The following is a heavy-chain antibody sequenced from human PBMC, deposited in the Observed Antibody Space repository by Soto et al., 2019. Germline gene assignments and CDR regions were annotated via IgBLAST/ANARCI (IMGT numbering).Heavy chain of an antibody. CDR2: IYYSGST. CDR3: ARDRNSSSWWGDFDY. Sequence: PSETLSLTCTVSGGSISSGGYYWSWIRQHPGKGLEWIGYIYYSGSTYYNPSLKSRVTISVDTSKNQFSLKLSSVTAADTAVYYCARDRNSSSWWGDFDYWGQGTLVTVSS. CDR1: GGSISSGGYY. D-gene: IGHD6-13*01. V-gene: IGHV4-31*03. J-gene: IGHJ4*02.